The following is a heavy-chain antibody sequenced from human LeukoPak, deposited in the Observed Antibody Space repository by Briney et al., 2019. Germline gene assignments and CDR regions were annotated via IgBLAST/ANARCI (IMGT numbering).Heavy chain of an antibody. CDR1: GFAVGSND. J-gene: IGHJ4*02. D-gene: IGHD3-22*01. V-gene: IGHV3-53*05. CDR3: AGTSHDSTTYYGRIDY. Sequence: GGSLRLSCAASGFAVGSNDMTWVRQAPGKGLEWLSVIYSVASIYYAESVKGRFTISRDNSKNTLYLQMNSLRPEDTALYYCAGTSHDSTTYYGRIDYWGQGTLVTVSS. CDR2: IYSVASI.